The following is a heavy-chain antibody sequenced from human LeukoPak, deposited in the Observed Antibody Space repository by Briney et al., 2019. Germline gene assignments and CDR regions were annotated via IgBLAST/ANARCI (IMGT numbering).Heavy chain of an antibody. D-gene: IGHD4-23*01. CDR2: IYYSGST. CDR3: ARTKGAYGGIDY. J-gene: IGHJ4*02. CDR1: GGSISSYY. Sequence: ASETLSLTCTVSGGSISSYYWSWIRQPPGKGLEWIGYIYYSGSTNYNPSLKSRVTISVDTSKNQFSLKLSSVTAADTAVYYCARTKGAYGGIDYWGQGTLVTVSS. V-gene: IGHV4-59*01.